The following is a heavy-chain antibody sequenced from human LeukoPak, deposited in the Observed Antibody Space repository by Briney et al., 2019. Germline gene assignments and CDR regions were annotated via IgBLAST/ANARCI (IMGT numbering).Heavy chain of an antibody. CDR2: INHSGST. CDR1: GGSISSGDYY. V-gene: IGHV4-30-4*01. CDR3: ARALSYGDYFDY. D-gene: IGHD4-17*01. Sequence: PSETLSLTCTVSGGSISSGDYYWSWIRQPPGKGLEWIGEINHSGSTNYNPSLKSRVTISVDTSKNQFSLKLSSVTAADTAVYYCARALSYGDYFDYWGQGTLVTVSS. J-gene: IGHJ4*02.